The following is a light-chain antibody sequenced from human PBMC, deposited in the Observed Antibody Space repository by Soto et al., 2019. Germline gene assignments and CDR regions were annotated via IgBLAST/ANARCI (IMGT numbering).Light chain of an antibody. CDR3: QQYGTSPPT. Sequence: EVVLTQSPGTLSLSPGERVTLSCRASQSVSSSDLAWYQQKPGQAPRLLISGASSRDTGIPDSFSGSGSGTDFTITIRRLEPEDFAVFYCQQYGTSPPTFGQGTKVDI. V-gene: IGKV3-20*01. CDR2: GAS. J-gene: IGKJ1*01. CDR1: QSVSSSD.